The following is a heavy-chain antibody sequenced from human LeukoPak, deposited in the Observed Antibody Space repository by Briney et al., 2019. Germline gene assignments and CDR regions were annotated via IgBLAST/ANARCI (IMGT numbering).Heavy chain of an antibody. CDR2: IWYDGGNT. D-gene: IGHD6-19*01. V-gene: IGHV3-33*01. CDR3: ARDLKYSSGWYEFDY. J-gene: IGHJ4*02. CDR1: GFTFSSYG. Sequence: PGRSLRLSCAASGFTFSSYGMHWVRQGPGKGLECVSVIWYDGGNTYYADSVKGRFTISRDNSKNTLYLQMNSLRAEDTAVYYCARDLKYSSGWYEFDYWGQGNLVTVSS.